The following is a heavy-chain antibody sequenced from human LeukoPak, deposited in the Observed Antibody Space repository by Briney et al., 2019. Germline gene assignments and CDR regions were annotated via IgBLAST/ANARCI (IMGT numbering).Heavy chain of an antibody. V-gene: IGHV3-48*02. D-gene: IGHD2-21*01. CDR3: VRDRAYSFDY. CDR2: ISSSSNII. Sequence: PGGSLRLSCAASGFTFSGYAMNWVRPAPGKGLEWVSHIYISSSSNIISYADSVRGRFTVSRDNAQNSLYLQMNGLRDEDTAVYYCVRDRAYSFDYWGQGILVTVSS. J-gene: IGHJ4*02. CDR1: GFTFSGYA.